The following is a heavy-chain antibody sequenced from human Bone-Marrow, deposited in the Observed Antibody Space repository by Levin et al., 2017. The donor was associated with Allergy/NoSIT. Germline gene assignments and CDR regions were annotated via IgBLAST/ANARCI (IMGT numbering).Heavy chain of an antibody. V-gene: IGHV4-34*01. CDR2: INHSGST. J-gene: IGHJ6*02. CDR3: ARGRVRGVIIMTYYYYGMDG. D-gene: IGHD3-10*01. Sequence: SETLSLTCAVYGGSFSGYYWSWIRQPPGKGLEWIGEINHSGSTNYNPSLKRRVTIFVDTSKNQFSLKLSSVTAADTAVYYCARGRVRGVIIMTYYYYGMDGWGQGTTVTVSS. CDR1: GGSFSGYY.